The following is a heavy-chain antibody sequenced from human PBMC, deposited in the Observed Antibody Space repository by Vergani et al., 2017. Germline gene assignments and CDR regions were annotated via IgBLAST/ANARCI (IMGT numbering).Heavy chain of an antibody. J-gene: IGHJ5*02. V-gene: IGHV5-51*03. CDR2: IYPGDSDT. Sequence: EVQLVPSGAEVKTPGESLTISCKGSGYSFTSYWIGWVRQMPGKGLEWMGIIYPGDSDTRYSPSFQGQVTISADKSISTAYLQWSSLKAADTAVYYCARDNGAARRYFDPWGQGTLVTVSS. CDR1: GYSFTSYW. D-gene: IGHD6-6*01. CDR3: ARDNGAARRYFDP.